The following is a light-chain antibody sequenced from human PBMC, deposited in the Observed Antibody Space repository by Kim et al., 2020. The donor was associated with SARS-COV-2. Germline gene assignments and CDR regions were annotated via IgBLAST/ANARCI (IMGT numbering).Light chain of an antibody. CDR2: KDS. CDR3: YSAADNNRV. J-gene: IGLJ3*02. CDR1: VLAKKY. V-gene: IGLV3-27*01. Sequence: VSPGQTASITCSGDVLAKKYARWFQQKPGQAPVLVIYKDSERPSGIPERFSGSSSGTTVTLTISGAQVEDEADYYCYSAADNNRVFGGGTQLTVL.